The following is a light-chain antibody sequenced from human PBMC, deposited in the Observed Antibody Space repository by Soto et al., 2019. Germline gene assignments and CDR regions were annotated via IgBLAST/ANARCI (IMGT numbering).Light chain of an antibody. CDR2: DVS. J-gene: IGLJ2*01. V-gene: IGLV2-11*01. Sequence: QSVLTQPRSVSGSPGQSVTISCTGTSSVVGGYNYVSWYQQHPGKAPKLMIYDVSKRPSGVPDRFSGSKSGNTASLTISGLQAEDEADYYCCSYAGSYVVFGGGTKLTVL. CDR3: CSYAGSYVV. CDR1: SSVVGGYNY.